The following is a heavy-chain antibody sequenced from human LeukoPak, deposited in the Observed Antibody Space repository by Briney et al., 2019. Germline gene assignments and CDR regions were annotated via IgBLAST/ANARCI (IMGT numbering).Heavy chain of an antibody. Sequence: GASVKVSCEASGYSFTGYYMHWVRQAPGQGLEWMGWINPNSGGTNYAQKFQGRATMTRDTSISTAYMELSRLRSDDTAVYYCARDREGYYDILTGYYGVGAFDIWGQGTMVTVSS. CDR1: GYSFTGYY. D-gene: IGHD3-9*01. CDR3: ARDREGYYDILTGYYGVGAFDI. CDR2: INPNSGGT. V-gene: IGHV1-2*02. J-gene: IGHJ3*02.